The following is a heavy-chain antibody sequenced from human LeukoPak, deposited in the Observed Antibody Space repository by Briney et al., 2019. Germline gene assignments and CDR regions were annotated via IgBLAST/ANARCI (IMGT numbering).Heavy chain of an antibody. CDR2: IYWNDDK. J-gene: IGHJ4*02. V-gene: IGHV2-5*01. Sequence: ESGPTLVKPTQTLTLTCTFSGFSLSTSGVGVGWIRQPPGKALEWLALIYWNDDKRYSPSLKSRLTITKDTSKNQVVLTMTNMDPVDTATYYCAHSTSGYDFWSGYYRLFDYWGQGTLVTVSS. D-gene: IGHD3-3*01. CDR3: AHSTSGYDFWSGYYRLFDY. CDR1: GFSLSTSGVG.